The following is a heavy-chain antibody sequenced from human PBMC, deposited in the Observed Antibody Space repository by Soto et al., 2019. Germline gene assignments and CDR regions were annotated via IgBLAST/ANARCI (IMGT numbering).Heavy chain of an antibody. CDR2: ITATSSFI. V-gene: IGHV3-21*06. CDR1: GFTFSSHS. J-gene: IGHJ2*01. D-gene: IGHD3-3*01. CDR3: ASGDVVVIGYLAL. Sequence: EVQLVESGGGLVKPGGSLRLSCAASGFTFSSHSVNWVRQAPGKGLEWVSCITATSSFIYYADSVKGRFTISRDNAKPALYLQTAGRRVVDTSVYFCASGDVVVIGYLALGGGGTVVTFSS.